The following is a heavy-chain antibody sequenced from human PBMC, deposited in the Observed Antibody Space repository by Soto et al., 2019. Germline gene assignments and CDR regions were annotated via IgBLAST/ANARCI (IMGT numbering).Heavy chain of an antibody. Sequence: QLQLQESGPGLVKPSETLSLTCTVSGGSISSSSYYWGWIRQPPGKGLEWIGSIYYSGSTYYNPSLKSRVTISVDTSKNQFSLKLSSVTAADTAVYYCARHSVPDFWSGYYLSADLFDYWGQGTLVTVSS. V-gene: IGHV4-39*01. D-gene: IGHD3-3*01. CDR3: ARHSVPDFWSGYYLSADLFDY. CDR2: IYYSGST. CDR1: GGSISSSSYY. J-gene: IGHJ4*02.